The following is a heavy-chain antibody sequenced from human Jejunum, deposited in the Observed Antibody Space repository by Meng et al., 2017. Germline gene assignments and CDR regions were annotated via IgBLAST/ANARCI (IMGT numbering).Heavy chain of an antibody. J-gene: IGHJ2*01. D-gene: IGHD2-21*02. V-gene: IGHV4-59*01. CDR1: GGSINSYY. CDR2: VFYSGST. CDR3: ARVHPEYCGGDCEYFDI. Sequence: SETLSLTCTVSGGSINSYYWSWIRQPPGKGLEWIGYVFYSGSTNYNPSLKSRVSMSIDDSKNQFSLKLDSVTPADTAVYYCARVHPEYCGGDCEYFDIWGRGTLVTVSS.